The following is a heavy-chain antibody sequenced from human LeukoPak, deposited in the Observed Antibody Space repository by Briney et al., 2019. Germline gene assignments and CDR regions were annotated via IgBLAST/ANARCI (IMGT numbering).Heavy chain of an antibody. CDR3: ARSAHSGFDI. J-gene: IGHJ3*02. CDR2: FYATEGT. D-gene: IGHD5-12*01. CDR1: GASINTYH. Sequence: PSETLSLTCIMSGASINTYHWSWIRQSAGKGLEWIGRFYATEGTHYIPSLSSRATLSIDTSKNHFSLKLSSVTAADTAVYYCARSAHSGFDIWGQGTMVTVSS. V-gene: IGHV4-4*07.